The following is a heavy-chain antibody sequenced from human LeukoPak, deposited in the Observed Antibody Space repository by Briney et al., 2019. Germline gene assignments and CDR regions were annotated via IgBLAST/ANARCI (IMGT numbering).Heavy chain of an antibody. CDR3: ARDLGYCTGGTCYPNWFDP. D-gene: IGHD2-15*01. J-gene: IGHJ5*02. Sequence: ASVKVSCKASGYTFTSYAVHWVRQAPGQRLVWMGWITAGKDNTKYSQKFQGRVTITRDTSASTAYMELSSLRSEDTAVYYCARDLGYCTGGTCYPNWFDPWGQGTLVTVSS. CDR2: ITAGKDNT. CDR1: GYTFTSYA. V-gene: IGHV1-3*01.